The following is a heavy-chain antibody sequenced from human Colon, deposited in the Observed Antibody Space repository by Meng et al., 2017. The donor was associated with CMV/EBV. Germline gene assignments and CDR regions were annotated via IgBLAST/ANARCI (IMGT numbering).Heavy chain of an antibody. CDR3: VTKTAKYCSSGPCPGYFDN. J-gene: IGHJ4*02. Sequence: GGSLRLSCAASGLAVGGEYMAWVRQAPGKGLEWVSIMYTADSTFYADSVRGRFTISRDNSRNTLFLQMNSLRNGDTAVYYCVTKTAKYCSSGPCPGYFDNWGQGTLVTVSS. V-gene: IGHV3-53*05. D-gene: IGHD2-15*01. CDR2: MYTADST. CDR1: GLAVGGEY.